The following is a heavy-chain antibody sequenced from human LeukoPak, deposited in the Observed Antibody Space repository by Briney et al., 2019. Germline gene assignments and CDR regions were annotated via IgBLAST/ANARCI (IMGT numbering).Heavy chain of an antibody. Sequence: ASVKVSCKASGGTFSSYAISWVRQAPGQGLEWMGGIIPIFGTANYAQKFQGRVTITADESTSTACMELSSLRSEDTAVYYCARARITIFGVVIMDDAFDIWGQGTMVTVSS. CDR2: IIPIFGTA. D-gene: IGHD3-3*01. J-gene: IGHJ3*02. CDR3: ARARITIFGVVIMDDAFDI. V-gene: IGHV1-69*13. CDR1: GGTFSSYA.